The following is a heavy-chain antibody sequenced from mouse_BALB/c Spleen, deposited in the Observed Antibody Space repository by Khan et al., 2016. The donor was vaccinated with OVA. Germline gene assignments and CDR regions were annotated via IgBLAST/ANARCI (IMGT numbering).Heavy chain of an antibody. J-gene: IGHJ2*01. CDR1: GYSITSDYA. Sequence: EVQLQESGPGLMKPSQSLSLTCTVTGYSITSDYAWNWIRQFPGNKLEWMGYISYSGNTNYNPSLTSRISITRDTSKNQFFLQLNSVTTEDTATDYCARVYGGDFDYWGQGTTLTVSS. CDR3: ARVYGGDFDY. CDR2: ISYSGNT. V-gene: IGHV3-2*02. D-gene: IGHD2-10*02.